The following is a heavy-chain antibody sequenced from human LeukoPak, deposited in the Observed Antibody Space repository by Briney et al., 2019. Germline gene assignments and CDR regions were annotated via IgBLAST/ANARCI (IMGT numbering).Heavy chain of an antibody. V-gene: IGHV1-69*05. Sequence: GASVKVSCKASGGTFSSYAISWLRQAPGQGLEWMGGIIPIFGTANYAQKFQGRVTITTDESTSTAYMELSSLRSEDTAVYYCARRFCSSTSCFGNWFDPWGQGTLVTVSS. D-gene: IGHD2-2*01. CDR1: GGTFSSYA. J-gene: IGHJ5*02. CDR3: ARRFCSSTSCFGNWFDP. CDR2: IIPIFGTA.